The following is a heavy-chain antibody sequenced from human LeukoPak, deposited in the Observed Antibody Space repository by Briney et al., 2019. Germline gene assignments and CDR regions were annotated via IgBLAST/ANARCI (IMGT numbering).Heavy chain of an antibody. Sequence: PGGSLRLSCAASGFTFSSYAMHWVRQAPGKGLEWVAVISYDGSNKYYADSVKGRFTISRDNSKNTLYLQMNSLRAEDTAVYYCAKDEGYNYGSGSYPDYWGQGTLVTVSS. J-gene: IGHJ4*02. CDR1: GFTFSSYA. CDR2: ISYDGSNK. V-gene: IGHV3-30-3*01. D-gene: IGHD3-10*01. CDR3: AKDEGYNYGSGSYPDY.